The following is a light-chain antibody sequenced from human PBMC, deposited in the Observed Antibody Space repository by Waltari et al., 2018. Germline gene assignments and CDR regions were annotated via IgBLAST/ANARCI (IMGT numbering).Light chain of an antibody. CDR3: QQYNNWRT. CDR1: QSISRN. J-gene: IGKJ2*01. V-gene: IGKV3-15*01. CDR2: GAS. Sequence: EILMTQSPPTLSVSPGERATLPCRASQSISRNLAWYQQKPGQAPRLLIYGASTRATGIPAWFSGSGSGTEFTLTISSLQSEDFAVYYCQQYNNWRTFGQGTKLEIK.